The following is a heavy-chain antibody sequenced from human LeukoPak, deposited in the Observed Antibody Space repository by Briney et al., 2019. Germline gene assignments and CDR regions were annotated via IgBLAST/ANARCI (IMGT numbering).Heavy chain of an antibody. Sequence: KPGGSLRLSCVASGFTFSTYTMNWVRQAPGKGLEWVSSISSSSFFISYADSVKGRFTISRDNAKNSLYLQMKSLRAEDTTVYYCAREYRSGDFDYWGQGTLVTVSS. CDR3: AREYRSGDFDY. V-gene: IGHV3-21*01. J-gene: IGHJ4*02. CDR1: GFTFSTYT. D-gene: IGHD3-10*01. CDR2: ISSSSFFI.